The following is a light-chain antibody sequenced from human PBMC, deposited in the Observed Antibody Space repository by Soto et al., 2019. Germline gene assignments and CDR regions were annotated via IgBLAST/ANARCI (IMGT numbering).Light chain of an antibody. J-gene: IGKJ4*01. CDR3: QQYDDLPVT. V-gene: IGKV1-33*01. CDR2: DAS. CDR1: QDISNY. Sequence: DLQMTQSPSSLSASVGDRVTITCQASQDISNYLNWYQQKPGKAPKLLISDASILETGVPSRFSGSASGTVFTFTISSLQPEDIATYYCQQYDDLPVTFGGGTQVEIK.